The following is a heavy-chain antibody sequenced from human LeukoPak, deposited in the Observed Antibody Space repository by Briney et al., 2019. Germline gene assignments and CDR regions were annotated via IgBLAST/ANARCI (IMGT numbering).Heavy chain of an antibody. CDR2: IKSNGNN. D-gene: IGHD6-19*01. Sequence: PSETLSLTCTVSGASIRTEYWSWIRQPAGKGLEWIGRIKSNGNNNYNLSLKSRVTMSIDTSKNQISLKLTSVTAADTAVYYCARDWAVAGTKGMDVWGQGTTVTVSS. CDR3: ARDWAVAGTKGMDV. CDR1: GASIRTEY. V-gene: IGHV4-4*07. J-gene: IGHJ6*02.